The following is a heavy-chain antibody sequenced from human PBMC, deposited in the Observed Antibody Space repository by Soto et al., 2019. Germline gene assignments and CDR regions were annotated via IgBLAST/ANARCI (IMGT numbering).Heavy chain of an antibody. J-gene: IGHJ6*02. CDR2: VSAGGDMT. CDR3: ALGDRGGSGAPASYYYAGVDV. CDR1: GFTFNSYA. Sequence: DVQVLESGGDLVQPGGSLRLSCAASGFTFNSYAMSWVRQAPGKGLEWVSSVSAGGDMTYYSDSVKGRFTISRDNSNNALFLQMNGLRIEDTALDYCALGDRGGSGAPASYYYAGVDVWGQGTTVTVS. D-gene: IGHD3-10*01. V-gene: IGHV3-23*01.